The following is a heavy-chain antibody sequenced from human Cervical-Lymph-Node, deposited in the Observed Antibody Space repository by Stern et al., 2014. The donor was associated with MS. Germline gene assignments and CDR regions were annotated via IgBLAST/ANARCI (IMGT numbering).Heavy chain of an antibody. Sequence: QVQLQQSGAEVRKPGTSVKVSCKATGYTFTDYSMHLVRQAPGQGLDWMGRINPNSGDTNYAQKFQGRVTMTRDTSISTAYMELKRLRSDDTAVYYCARSPYSYGSGDWYFDLWGRGTLVTVSS. D-gene: IGHD3-10*01. CDR3: ARSPYSYGSGDWYFDL. V-gene: IGHV1-2*06. CDR2: INPNSGDT. J-gene: IGHJ2*01. CDR1: GYTFTDYS.